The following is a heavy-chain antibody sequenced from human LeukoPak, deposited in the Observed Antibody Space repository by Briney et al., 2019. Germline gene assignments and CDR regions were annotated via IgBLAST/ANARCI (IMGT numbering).Heavy chain of an antibody. J-gene: IGHJ4*02. Sequence: SETLSLTCAVYGGSLSGYYWSWVRQSPGKGLEWIGEINHSGGTNYNPSLKSRVTLSVDTSKNQFSMKLSSVTAADTAVYYCARGVTGFWGQGTLVTVSS. V-gene: IGHV4-34*01. D-gene: IGHD3-16*01. CDR1: GGSLSGYY. CDR2: INHSGGT. CDR3: ARGVTGF.